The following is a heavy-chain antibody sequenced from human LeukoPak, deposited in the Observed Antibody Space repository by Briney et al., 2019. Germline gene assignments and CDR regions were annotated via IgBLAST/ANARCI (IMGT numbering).Heavy chain of an antibody. D-gene: IGHD5-12*01. CDR1: GYTFTSYG. V-gene: IGHV1-18*01. CDR3: ARYSGYDLVDYFDY. Sequence: ASVKVSCKASGYTFTSYGISWVQQAPGQGLEWMGWISAYNGNTNYAQKLQGRVTMTTDTSTSTAYMELRSLRSDDTAVYYCARYSGYDLVDYFDYWGQGTLVTVSS. J-gene: IGHJ4*02. CDR2: ISAYNGNT.